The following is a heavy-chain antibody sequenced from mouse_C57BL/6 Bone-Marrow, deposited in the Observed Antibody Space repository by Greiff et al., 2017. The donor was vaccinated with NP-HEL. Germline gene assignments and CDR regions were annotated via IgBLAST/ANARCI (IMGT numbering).Heavy chain of an antibody. CDR3: ARNYYGSAWFAY. V-gene: IGHV7-3*01. CDR1: GFTFTDYY. CDR2: IRNKANGYTT. D-gene: IGHD1-1*01. J-gene: IGHJ3*01. Sequence: DVMLVESGGGLVQPGGSLSLSCAASGFTFTDYYMSWVRQPPGKALEWLGFIRNKANGYTTEYSASVKGRFTISRDNSQSILYLQMNALRAEDRATYYCARNYYGSAWFAYWGQGTLVTVSA.